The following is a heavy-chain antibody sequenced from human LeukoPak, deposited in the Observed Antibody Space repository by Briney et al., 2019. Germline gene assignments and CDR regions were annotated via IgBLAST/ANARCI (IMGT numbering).Heavy chain of an antibody. Sequence: ASVKVSCKAPGYTFTGYYMHWVRQAPGQGLEWMGWISAYNGNTNYAQKIQGRVTMTTDTSTSTAYMELRSLRSDDTAVYYCARDADNYGFDYWGQGTLVTVSS. J-gene: IGHJ4*02. D-gene: IGHD5-24*01. V-gene: IGHV1-18*04. CDR2: ISAYNGNT. CDR1: GYTFTGYY. CDR3: ARDADNYGFDY.